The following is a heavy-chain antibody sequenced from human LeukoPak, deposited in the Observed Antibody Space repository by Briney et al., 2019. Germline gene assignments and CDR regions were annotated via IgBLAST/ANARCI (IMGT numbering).Heavy chain of an antibody. D-gene: IGHD2-15*01. V-gene: IGHV4-39*07. CDR2: MSYSGKI. CDR3: ARDRDVDDFDY. Sequence: PSETLSLTCTISGDSITKKNFFWGWIRQPPGKGPEWIVSMSYSGKIYYNPSLKSRASISIDTSKNQLSLKLNSVTAADTAMYHCARDRDVDDFDYWGRGTLVIVSS. CDR1: GDSITKKNFF. J-gene: IGHJ4*01.